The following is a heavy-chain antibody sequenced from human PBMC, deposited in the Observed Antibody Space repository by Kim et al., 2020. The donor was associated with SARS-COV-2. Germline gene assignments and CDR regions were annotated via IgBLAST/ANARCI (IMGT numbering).Heavy chain of an antibody. CDR3: GRGGGSGSYSGDAFDI. D-gene: IGHD3-10*01. V-gene: IGHV3-13*04. CDR2: IGTAGDT. CDR1: RFTFSSYD. J-gene: IGHJ3*02. Sequence: GGSLRLSCAASRFTFSSYDMHWVRQATGKGLEWVSAIGTAGDTYYPGPVQGRCTTSRENAKNTLYLQMNSLRAGDTAVYYCGRGGGSGSYSGDAFDIWGQGTMVTVSS.